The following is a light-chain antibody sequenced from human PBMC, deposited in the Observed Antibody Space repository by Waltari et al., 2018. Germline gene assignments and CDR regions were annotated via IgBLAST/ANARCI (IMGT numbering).Light chain of an antibody. V-gene: IGLV2-8*01. Sequence: QSALTQPPSASGSPGQSVTISCTGTSSDIGGYKYVSWYRQHPGKGPKLLIYEVSKRPSGVPNGFSGSKSGNTASLTVSGLQAEDEADYYCSSYAGSNNLVFGTGTKVTVL. CDR3: SSYAGSNNLV. CDR1: SSDIGGYKY. J-gene: IGLJ1*01. CDR2: EVS.